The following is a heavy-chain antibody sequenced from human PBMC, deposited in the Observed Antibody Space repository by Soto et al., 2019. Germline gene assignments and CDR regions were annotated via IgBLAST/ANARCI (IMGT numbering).Heavy chain of an antibody. CDR3: AAEPISGSHYPIDY. D-gene: IGHD1-26*01. V-gene: IGHV1-58*01. CDR1: GFTFTSSA. Sequence: SVKVSCKASGFTFTSSAVQWVRQARGQRLEWIGWIVVGSGNTNYAQKFQERVTITRDMSTSTAYMELSSLRSEDTAVYYCAAEPISGSHYPIDYWGQGTLVTVSS. CDR2: IVVGSGNT. J-gene: IGHJ4*02.